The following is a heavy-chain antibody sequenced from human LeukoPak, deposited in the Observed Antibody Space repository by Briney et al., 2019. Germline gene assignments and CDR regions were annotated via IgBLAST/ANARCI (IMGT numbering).Heavy chain of an antibody. CDR3: ARRTYDSSGYYFDY. D-gene: IGHD3-22*01. Sequence: PSETLTLTCTVSGGSISSYYWSWIRQPPGKGLEWIGYIYYSGSTNYNPSLKSRVTISVDTSKNQFSLKLSSVTAADTAVYYCARRTYDSSGYYFDYWGQGTLVTVSS. V-gene: IGHV4-59*08. CDR1: GGSISSYY. J-gene: IGHJ4*02. CDR2: IYYSGST.